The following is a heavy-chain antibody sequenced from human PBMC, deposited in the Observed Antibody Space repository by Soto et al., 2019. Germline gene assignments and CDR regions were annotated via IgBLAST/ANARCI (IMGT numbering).Heavy chain of an antibody. D-gene: IGHD3-16*01. V-gene: IGHV1-18*01. CDR3: AMGDVYVTPSPQDV. CDR2: INTYNGNT. Sequence: QVQLVQSGAEVKNPGASVKVSCKASGYTFTRYGIGWARQAPGQGLEWMGWINTYNGNTNYAQNVQGRVTLTTDTATRTAYMELRSRRSNDTAIYDWAMGDVYVTPSPQDVWGQGTTVIVSS. CDR1: GYTFTRYG. J-gene: IGHJ6*02.